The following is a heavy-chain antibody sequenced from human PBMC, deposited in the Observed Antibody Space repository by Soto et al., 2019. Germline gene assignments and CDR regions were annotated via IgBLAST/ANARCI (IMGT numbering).Heavy chain of an antibody. CDR2: IDPNRGNA. Sequence: ASVKVSCKASGYTFANYDMNGVVQAPVQGLDGMGWIDPNRGNAGYAPKFQGRVTMTRNTSINTVYLELSSLRSEDTAVYYCATEGRKLVEKTTSSVTSTYSTRYGMDVWGQGTTVTVSS. D-gene: IGHD1-1*01. J-gene: IGHJ6*02. V-gene: IGHV1-8*01. CDR3: ATEGRKLVEKTTSSVTSTYSTRYGMDV. CDR1: GYTFANYD.